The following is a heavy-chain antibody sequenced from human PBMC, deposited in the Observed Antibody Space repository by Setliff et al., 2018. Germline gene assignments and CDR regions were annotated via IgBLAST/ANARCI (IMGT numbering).Heavy chain of an antibody. D-gene: IGHD6-25*01. V-gene: IGHV3-21*01. CDR1: GFSFRTFS. J-gene: IGHJ3*02. CDR2: ISPDSIHI. Sequence: TWGSLRLSCAASGFSFRTFSMHWVRQAPGKGLEWVSSISPDSIHIYYADSVKGRFTISRDNARDSLYLHMNSLGAEDTAVYYCARSPANGGHDAFDIWGQGTMVTVSS. CDR3: ARSPANGGHDAFDI.